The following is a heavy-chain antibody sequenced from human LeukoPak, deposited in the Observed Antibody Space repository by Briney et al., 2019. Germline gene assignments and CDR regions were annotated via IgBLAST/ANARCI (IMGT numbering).Heavy chain of an antibody. Sequence: GGSLRLSCTASGFTFGDYAMNWVRQAPGKGLEWVANIKEDGSEEYYVDSVRGRFTISRDNAKSSLYLQMNSLRAEDTAVYYCARDRPNIDSFDIWGQGTMVTVSS. CDR1: GFTFGDYA. V-gene: IGHV3-7*03. CDR3: ARDRPNIDSFDI. D-gene: IGHD2-8*01. CDR2: IKEDGSEE. J-gene: IGHJ3*02.